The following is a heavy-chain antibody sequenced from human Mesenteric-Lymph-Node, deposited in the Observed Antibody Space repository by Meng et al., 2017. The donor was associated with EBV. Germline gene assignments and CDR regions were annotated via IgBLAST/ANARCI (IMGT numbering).Heavy chain of an antibody. Sequence: QVQMQHSGPGLVKPSQTLSLTCAISGDSGSSNSVGWAWIRQSPSRGLEWLGRTYYRSKWYNDYALSVESRITMNPDTSKNQFSLQLNSVTPDDTALYYCARAVAGKGTYDSWGQGTLVTVSS. J-gene: IGHJ4*02. CDR2: TYYRSKWYN. CDR3: ARAVAGKGTYDS. V-gene: IGHV6-1*01. CDR1: GDSGSSNSVG. D-gene: IGHD6-19*01.